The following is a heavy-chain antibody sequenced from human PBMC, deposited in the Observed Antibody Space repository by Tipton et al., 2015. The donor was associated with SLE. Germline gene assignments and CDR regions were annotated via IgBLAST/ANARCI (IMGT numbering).Heavy chain of an antibody. CDR2: ISSSSSTI. Sequence: SLRLSCAASGFTFSSYNMNWVRQAPGKGLEWVSYISSSSSTIYYADSVKGRFTISRDNAKNSLYLQMNSLRAEDTAVYYCAREERWYFDLWGRGTLVTVSS. CDR3: AREERWYFDL. J-gene: IGHJ2*01. V-gene: IGHV3-48*01. CDR1: GFTFSSYN.